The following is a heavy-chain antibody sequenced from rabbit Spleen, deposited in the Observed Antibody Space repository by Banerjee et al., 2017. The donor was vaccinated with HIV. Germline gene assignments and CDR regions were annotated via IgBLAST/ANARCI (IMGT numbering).Heavy chain of an antibody. Sequence: QSLEESGGDLVKPGASLTLTCTASGVSFSGSSYMCWVRQAPGKGLEWIACIEVGSSGFTYFATWAKGRFTISKTSSTTVTLQVTSLTAADTATYFCARDTSTSFSSYGMDLWGPAPSSPS. CDR3: ARDTSTSFSSYGMDL. V-gene: IGHV1S40*01. D-gene: IGHD1-1*01. CDR1: GVSFSGSSY. CDR2: IEVGSSGFT. J-gene: IGHJ6*01.